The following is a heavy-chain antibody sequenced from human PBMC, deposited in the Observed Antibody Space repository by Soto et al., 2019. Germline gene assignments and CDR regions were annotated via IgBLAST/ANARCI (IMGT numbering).Heavy chain of an antibody. V-gene: IGHV3-23*01. CDR3: VRPGLTVPGTRYFDH. CDR2: IGSDGTAI. Sequence: PVGSLRLSCAASGFTFKNYAMSWVRQAPGKGLEWVSAIGSDGTAIQYADSVKGRFTISKDNSNDMLYLQMNSLRAEDTAVYYCVRPGLTVPGTRYFDHWGQGALVTVSS. D-gene: IGHD6-19*01. J-gene: IGHJ4*02. CDR1: GFTFKNYA.